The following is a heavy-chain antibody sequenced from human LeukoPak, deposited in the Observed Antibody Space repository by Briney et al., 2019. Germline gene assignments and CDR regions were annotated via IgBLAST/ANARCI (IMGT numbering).Heavy chain of an antibody. D-gene: IGHD2-15*01. CDR2: IYRSRST. CDR1: GYSISSGYD. V-gene: IGHV4-38-2*02. CDR3: ARHRPPRYCSGGSCYRYYFDY. J-gene: IGHJ4*02. Sequence: SETLSLTCTVSGYSISSGYDWGWIRQPPGKGLEWIGSIYRSRSTYCKSSLKSRVTISVDTSKNQFSLKLSSVTAADTAVYYCARHRPPRYCSGGSCYRYYFDYWGQGTLVTVSS.